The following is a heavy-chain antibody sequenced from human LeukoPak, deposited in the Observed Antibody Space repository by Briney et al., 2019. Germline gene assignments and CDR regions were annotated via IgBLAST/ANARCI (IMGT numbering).Heavy chain of an antibody. CDR3: ARRSVSSGQHRYFQH. Sequence: SETLSLTCAVYGGSFSGYYWSWIRQPPGKGLEWIGEINHSGSTKYNPSLKSRVNISVDTSKNQFSLKLSSVTAADTAVYYCARRSVSSGQHRYFQHWGQGTLVTVSS. J-gene: IGHJ1*01. D-gene: IGHD3-22*01. CDR1: GGSFSGYY. V-gene: IGHV4-34*01. CDR2: INHSGST.